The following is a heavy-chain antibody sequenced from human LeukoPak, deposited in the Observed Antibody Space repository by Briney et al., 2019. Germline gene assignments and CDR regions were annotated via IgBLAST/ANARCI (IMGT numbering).Heavy chain of an antibody. CDR3: ARDHQVSYFDL. D-gene: IGHD6-6*01. J-gene: IGHJ4*02. Sequence: GRSLRISCAASGFTFSSYSMHWVRQAPGKGLEWVALISDDGSNEQFADSVKGRFTVSRDSSKNTVYLQMNSLRAEDTAMYYCARDHQVSYFDLWGQGTLVTVSS. CDR2: ISDDGSNE. V-gene: IGHV3-30*04. CDR1: GFTFSSYS.